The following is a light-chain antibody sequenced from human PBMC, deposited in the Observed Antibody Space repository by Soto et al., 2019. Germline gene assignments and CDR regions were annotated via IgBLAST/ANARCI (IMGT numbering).Light chain of an antibody. V-gene: IGLV2-14*01. CDR1: SSDVGGYNY. CDR2: DVS. Sequence: QSVLTQPASVSGSPGRSSTLSCTGTSSDVGGYNYVSWYQQHPGKAPKLMIYDVSNRPSGVSNRFSGSKSGNTASLTISGLQAEDEADYYCSSYTSSSTLRVFGTGTKVNVL. CDR3: SSYTSSSTLRV. J-gene: IGLJ1*01.